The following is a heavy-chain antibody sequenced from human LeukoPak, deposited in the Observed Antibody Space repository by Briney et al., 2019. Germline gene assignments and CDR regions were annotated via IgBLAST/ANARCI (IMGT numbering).Heavy chain of an antibody. Sequence: GGSLRLSCAASGFTFSSYSMHWVRQAPGTGLEWVAIISYDESHKYYTDSLKGRFTISRDNSKNTLYLQMNTVRPEDTVVYYCARDPSRGFWSGDYFDYWGQGTLVTVSS. V-gene: IGHV3-30-3*01. CDR2: ISYDESHK. J-gene: IGHJ4*02. CDR3: ARDPSRGFWSGDYFDY. D-gene: IGHD3-3*01. CDR1: GFTFSSYS.